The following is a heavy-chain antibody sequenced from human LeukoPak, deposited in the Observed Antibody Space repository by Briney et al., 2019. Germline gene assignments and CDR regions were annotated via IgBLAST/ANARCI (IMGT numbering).Heavy chain of an antibody. D-gene: IGHD4-23*01. V-gene: IGHV3-48*04. J-gene: IGHJ4*02. CDR3: AREVSDGGNGAGFDY. CDR2: ISSSGSTI. Sequence: GGSLRLSCTASGFTFSSYGMSWVRQAPGKGLEWVSYISSSGSTIYYADSVKGRFTISRDNAKNSLYLQMNSLRAEDTAVYYCAREVSDGGNGAGFDYWGQGTLVTVSS. CDR1: GFTFSSYG.